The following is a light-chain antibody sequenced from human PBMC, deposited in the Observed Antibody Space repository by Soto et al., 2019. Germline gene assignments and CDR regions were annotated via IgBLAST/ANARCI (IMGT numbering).Light chain of an antibody. CDR1: QSVSSSY. J-gene: IGKJ1*01. V-gene: IGKV3-20*01. CDR2: GAS. Sequence: EIVLTQSPGTLSLSPGERATLSCRASQSVSSSYLAWYQQKPGQAPRLLIYGASSRATGIPDRFSGSGSGTEFTLTISSLQSEDFAVYYCQQYNNWPRTFCQGTKVDIK. CDR3: QQYNNWPRT.